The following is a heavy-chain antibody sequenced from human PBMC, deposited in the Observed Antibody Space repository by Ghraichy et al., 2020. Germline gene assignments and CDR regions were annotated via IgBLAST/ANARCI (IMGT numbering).Heavy chain of an antibody. CDR3: AKDLLVAGYNWLDP. CDR1: GFTFRSYA. CDR2: ISGGGDNT. D-gene: IGHD6-19*01. Sequence: GGSLRLSCAASGFTFRSYAMIWVRQAPGKGLEWVVTISGGGDNTHYADSVKGRFTISRDNSKNTLYLQMNGLRAEDTAVYYCAKDLLVAGYNWLDPWGQGTLVTVSS. J-gene: IGHJ5*02. V-gene: IGHV3-23*01.